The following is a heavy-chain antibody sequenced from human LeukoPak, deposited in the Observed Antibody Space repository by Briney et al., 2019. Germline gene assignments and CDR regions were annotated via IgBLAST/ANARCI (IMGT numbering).Heavy chain of an antibody. Sequence: PSETLSLTCAVYGGSFSGYYWSWIRQPPWKGLEWIGEINHSGSTNYNPSLKSRVTISVDTSKNQFSLKLSSVTAADTAVYYCARRRTSGYYTYWGQGTLVTVSS. V-gene: IGHV4-34*01. CDR1: GGSFSGYY. CDR2: INHSGST. CDR3: ARRRTSGYYTY. D-gene: IGHD3-22*01. J-gene: IGHJ4*02.